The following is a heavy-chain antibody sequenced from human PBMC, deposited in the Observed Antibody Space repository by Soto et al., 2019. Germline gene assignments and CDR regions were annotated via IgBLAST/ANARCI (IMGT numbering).Heavy chain of an antibody. CDR3: ARGWSGYAYYGMDV. V-gene: IGHV3-21*01. CDR1: GFTFSSYS. D-gene: IGHD3-3*01. Sequence: GGSLRLSCAASGFTFSSYSMNWVRQAPGKGLEWVSSISSSSYIYYADSVKGRFTISRDNAKNSLYLQMNSLRAEDTAVYSCARGWSGYAYYGMDVWGQGTTVTVSS. CDR2: ISSSSYI. J-gene: IGHJ6*02.